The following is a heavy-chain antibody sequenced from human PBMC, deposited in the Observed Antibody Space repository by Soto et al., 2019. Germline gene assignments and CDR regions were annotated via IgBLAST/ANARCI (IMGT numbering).Heavy chain of an antibody. D-gene: IGHD2-21*02. V-gene: IGHV3-33*01. J-gene: IGHJ4*02. CDR3: ARDLNVQQEWRLSEYDH. CDR1: GFTLNRYD. CDR2: TWYDGSKT. Sequence: QVQLVESGGGVVQPGRSLRLSCAASGFTLNRYDMYWVRQAPGKGLEWVAVTWYDGSKTYYGESVKGRFTVSRDNSRNTVYLQMDSLRAEDTAVYYCARDLNVQQEWRLSEYDHLGQGTLVNVSS.